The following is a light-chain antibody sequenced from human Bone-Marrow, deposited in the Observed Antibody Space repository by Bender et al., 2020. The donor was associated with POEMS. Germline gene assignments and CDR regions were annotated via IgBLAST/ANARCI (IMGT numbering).Light chain of an antibody. CDR3: AVWDDGLNGNVL. CDR2: SNN. V-gene: IGLV1-44*01. Sequence: QSVLTQPPSVSGTPGPRVTISCSGSTTNIGSKAVNWYQQLPGAAPKLLIESNNQRPSGVPDRFSGSKSGTSASLAISGLQSEDEADYYCAVWDDGLNGNVLFGGGTKLTVL. CDR1: TTNIGSKA. J-gene: IGLJ2*01.